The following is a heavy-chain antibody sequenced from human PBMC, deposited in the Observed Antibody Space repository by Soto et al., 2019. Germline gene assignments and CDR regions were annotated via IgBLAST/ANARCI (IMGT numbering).Heavy chain of an antibody. J-gene: IGHJ6*02. CDR1: GFIFSDYA. Sequence: EVQLLESGGGLVQPGGSLRLSCAASGFIFSDYAMSWVRQAPGKGPEWVAAISGSGGSRYYADSVKGRFNISRDNSENTLCLQMNGLRVDDTAVYYCAKVQNYLGRWVYYYYGMDVWGQGTTVTVSS. CDR2: ISGSGGSR. V-gene: IGHV3-23*01. CDR3: AKVQNYLGRWVYYYYGMDV. D-gene: IGHD1-7*01.